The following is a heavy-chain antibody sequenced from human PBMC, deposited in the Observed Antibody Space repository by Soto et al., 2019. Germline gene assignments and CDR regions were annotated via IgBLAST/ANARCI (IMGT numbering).Heavy chain of an antibody. J-gene: IGHJ4*02. CDR2: TSGSGGAT. Sequence: HPGGSLRLSCAASGFTFSSYGMHWVRQAPGKGLEWVSATSGSGGATDYADFVKGRFTISRDNSKNTLYLQMNSLRAEDTAVYYCAKVSSTSGNFYNPTDYWGQGTLVTVSS. CDR3: AKVSSTSGNFYNPTDY. CDR1: GFTFSSYG. D-gene: IGHD3-10*01. V-gene: IGHV3-23*01.